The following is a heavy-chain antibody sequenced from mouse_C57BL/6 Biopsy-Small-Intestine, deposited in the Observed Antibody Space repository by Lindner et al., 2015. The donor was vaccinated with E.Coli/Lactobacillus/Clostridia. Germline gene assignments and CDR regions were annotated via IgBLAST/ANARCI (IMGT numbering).Heavy chain of an antibody. CDR3: ARHEDRGLLGAWFAY. CDR1: GYTFTAYS. J-gene: IGHJ3*01. CDR2: FYPGSGSI. V-gene: IGHV1-62-2*01. Sequence: VQLQESGAELVKPGASVKLACKASGYTFTAYSIHWVKQRSGQGLEWIGWFYPGSGSIKYNEKFKDKATLTADKSSSTVYMELSRLTSEDSAVYFCARHEDRGLLGAWFAYWGQGTLVTVSA. D-gene: IGHD2-3*01.